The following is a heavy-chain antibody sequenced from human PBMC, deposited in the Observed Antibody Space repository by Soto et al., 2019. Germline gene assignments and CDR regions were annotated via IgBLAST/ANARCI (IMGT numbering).Heavy chain of an antibody. Sequence: GGSLRLSCAASGFTFSSYWMHWVRQAPGKGLVWVSRINSDGSSTSYADSVKGRFTVSRDNAKNTLYLQMNSLRAEDTAVYYCARVAPYYYDSSGYYYDAYWFDPWGQGTLVTVSS. V-gene: IGHV3-74*01. CDR3: ARVAPYYYDSSGYYYDAYWFDP. CDR2: INSDGSST. J-gene: IGHJ5*02. CDR1: GFTFSSYW. D-gene: IGHD3-22*01.